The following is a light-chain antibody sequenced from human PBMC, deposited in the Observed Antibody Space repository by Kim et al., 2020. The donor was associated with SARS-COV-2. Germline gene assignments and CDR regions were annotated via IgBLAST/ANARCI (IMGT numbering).Light chain of an antibody. CDR2: DVS. J-gene: IGLJ2*01. Sequence: QSITISCTGTSSDVGGYKYVSWYQQHPGKAPKLMIYDVSNRPSGVSNRFSGSKSGNTASLIISGLQAEDEADYYCSSYTSSSTLVVFGGGTQPTVL. CDR3: SSYTSSSTLVV. CDR1: SSDVGGYKY. V-gene: IGLV2-14*03.